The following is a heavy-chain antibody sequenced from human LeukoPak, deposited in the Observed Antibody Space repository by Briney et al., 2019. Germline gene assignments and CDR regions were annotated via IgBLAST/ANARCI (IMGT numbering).Heavy chain of an antibody. V-gene: IGHV4-61*01. CDR1: GGSVSSSSYY. D-gene: IGHD2-2*02. CDR2: IYYSGST. CDR3: ARGVAVYCSSTSCYMDWFDP. Sequence: SETLSLTCTVSGGSVSSSSYYWSWIRQPPGKGLEWIGYIYYSGSTNYNPSLKSRVTISVDTSKNQFSLKLSSVTAADTAVYYCARGVAVYCSSTSCYMDWFDPWGQGTLVTVSS. J-gene: IGHJ5*02.